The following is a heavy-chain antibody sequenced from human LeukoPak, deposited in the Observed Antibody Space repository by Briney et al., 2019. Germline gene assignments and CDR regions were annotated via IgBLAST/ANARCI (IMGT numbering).Heavy chain of an antibody. CDR3: ARDQGILFFDS. D-gene: IGHD2-21*01. CDR1: GFTFSTYW. V-gene: IGHV3-7*01. Sequence: GGSLRLSCEGSGFTFSTYWMSWVRQAPGKGLEWVASIKEDGSETYYVDSVKGRFTISRDNAKNSLYLQMNSLRVEDTAVYYCARDQGILFFDSWGQGTLVTVSS. CDR2: IKEDGSET. J-gene: IGHJ4*02.